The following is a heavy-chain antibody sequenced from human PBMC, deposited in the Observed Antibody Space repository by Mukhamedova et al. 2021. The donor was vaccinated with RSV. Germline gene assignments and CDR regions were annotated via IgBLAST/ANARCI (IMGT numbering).Heavy chain of an antibody. J-gene: IGHJ4*02. D-gene: IGHD6-13*01. Sequence: NPSLKSRVTISVDTSKNQFSLKLSSVTAADTAVYYCERVRSSSWYVDYWGQGTLVTVSS. CDR3: ERVRSSSWYVDY. V-gene: IGHV4-39*07.